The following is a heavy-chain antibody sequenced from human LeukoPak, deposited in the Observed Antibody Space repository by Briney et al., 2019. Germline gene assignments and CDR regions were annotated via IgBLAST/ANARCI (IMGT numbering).Heavy chain of an antibody. CDR1: GHTFTGYY. D-gene: IGHD6-13*01. CDR3: ARIIAAAGKGHWFDP. J-gene: IGHJ5*02. Sequence: ASVKVSCKASGHTFTGYYMHWVRQAPGQGLEWMGWINPNSGGTNYAQKFQGRVTMTRDTSISTAYMELSRLRSDDTAVYYCARIIAAAGKGHWFDPWGQGTLVTVSS. CDR2: INPNSGGT. V-gene: IGHV1-2*02.